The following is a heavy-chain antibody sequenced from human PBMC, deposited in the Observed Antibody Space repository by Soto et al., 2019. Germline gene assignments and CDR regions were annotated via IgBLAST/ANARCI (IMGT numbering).Heavy chain of an antibody. J-gene: IGHJ4*02. Sequence: GGSLRLSCAASGFTFSSYSMNWVRQAPGKGLEWVSYISSGSSTIYYADSVKGRFTISRDNAQNSLYLQMNSLRDEDTAVYYCAREEGIAARRFYVYWGQGTLVTVSS. CDR1: GFTFSSYS. D-gene: IGHD6-6*01. V-gene: IGHV3-48*02. CDR2: ISSGSSTI. CDR3: AREEGIAARRFYVY.